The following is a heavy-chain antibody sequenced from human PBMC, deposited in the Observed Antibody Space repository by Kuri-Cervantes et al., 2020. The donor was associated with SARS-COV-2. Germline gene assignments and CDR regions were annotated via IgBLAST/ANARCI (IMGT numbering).Heavy chain of an antibody. J-gene: IGHJ6*02. CDR3: APVFPPPETLYHYYPIDL. V-gene: IGHV4-4*02. Sequence: SETLSLTCAVSGDSISSDYWWTWVRQPPGKGLEWIGEIYHSGNTNYNPSLKSRVTISVDKPKNQFSLNLRSVTAADTPPPYCAPVFPPPETLYHYYPIDLWGQGTTVTVSS. CDR1: GDSISSDYW. CDR2: IYHSGNT.